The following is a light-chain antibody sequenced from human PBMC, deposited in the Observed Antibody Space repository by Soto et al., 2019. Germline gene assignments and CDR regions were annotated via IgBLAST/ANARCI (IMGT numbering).Light chain of an antibody. Sequence: QSVLTQPASVSGSPGQSITIPCSGTSSDVGSYDHVAWYQQFPGKTPKLMIYEVSNRPSGVSSRFSGSKSGNTASLTISGLHAEDEADYYCISYTGSSTSYVFGSGTKVTVL. CDR1: SSDVGSYDH. CDR2: EVS. CDR3: ISYTGSSTSYV. J-gene: IGLJ1*01. V-gene: IGLV2-14*01.